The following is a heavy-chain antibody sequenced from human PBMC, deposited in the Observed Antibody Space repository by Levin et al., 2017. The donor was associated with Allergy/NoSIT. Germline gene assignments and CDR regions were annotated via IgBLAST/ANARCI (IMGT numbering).Heavy chain of an antibody. J-gene: IGHJ4*02. CDR1: GFTFSSYW. Sequence: GESLKISCAASGFTFSSYWMHWVRQAPGKGLVWVSRINSDGSSTSYADSVKGRFTISRDNAKNTLYLQMNSLRAEDTAVYYCARVSNDIWTGYYLFDYWGQGTLVTVSS. V-gene: IGHV3-74*01. CDR3: ARVSNDIWTGYYLFDY. D-gene: IGHD3-9*01. CDR2: INSDGSST.